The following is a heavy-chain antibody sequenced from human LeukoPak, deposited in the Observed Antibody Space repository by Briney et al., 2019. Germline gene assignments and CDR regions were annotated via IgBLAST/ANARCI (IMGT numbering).Heavy chain of an antibody. CDR1: GFTVSSNY. Sequence: PGGSLRLSRAASGFTVSSNYMSWVRQAPGKGLEWVSVIYSGGSTYYADSVKGRFTISRDNSKNTLYLQMNSLRAEDTAVYYCARARSDYDILTGYYLYYYMDVWGKGTTVTVSS. CDR2: IYSGGST. CDR3: ARARSDYDILTGYYLYYYMDV. J-gene: IGHJ6*03. V-gene: IGHV3-53*01. D-gene: IGHD3-9*01.